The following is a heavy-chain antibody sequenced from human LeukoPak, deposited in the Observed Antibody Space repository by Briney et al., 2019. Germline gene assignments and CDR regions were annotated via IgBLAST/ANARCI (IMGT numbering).Heavy chain of an antibody. V-gene: IGHV1-24*01. J-gene: IGHJ5*02. CDR3: ARDLDPDYYGSGASQNFDP. CDR1: GYTLTELS. Sequence: ASVKVSCKVSGYTLTELSMHWVRQAPGKGLEWRGGFDPEDGETIYAQKFQGRVTMTEDTSTDTAYMELSSLRSDDTAVYYCARDLDPDYYGSGASQNFDPWGQGTLVTVSS. D-gene: IGHD3-10*01. CDR2: FDPEDGET.